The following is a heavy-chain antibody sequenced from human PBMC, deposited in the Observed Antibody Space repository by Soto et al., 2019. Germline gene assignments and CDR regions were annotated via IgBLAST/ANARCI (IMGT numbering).Heavy chain of an antibody. Sequence: SETLSLTCTVSGGSISSSSYYLRWIRQPPVKGLEWIGSIFYSGSTYYNPSLKSRVTISVDTSKNQFSLKLSSVTAADTAVYYCACIFTGGYSNDFYYYGMDVWGQGTTVT. CDR2: IFYSGST. V-gene: IGHV4-39*01. D-gene: IGHD5-18*01. CDR1: GGSISSSSYY. CDR3: ACIFTGGYSNDFYYYGMDV. J-gene: IGHJ6*02.